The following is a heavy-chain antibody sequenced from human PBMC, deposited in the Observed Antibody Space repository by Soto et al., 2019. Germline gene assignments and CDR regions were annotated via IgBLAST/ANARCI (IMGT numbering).Heavy chain of an antibody. CDR1: GYTFTSHA. CDR2: INAGNVNT. J-gene: IGHJ5*02. Sequence: QVQLVQSGAEEKKPGASVKVSCKASGYTFTSHAMHWVRQAPGQRLEWMGWINAGNVNTKYSQKFQGRVTITTDTSASTAYMELSSLRSEDTAVYYCARDGIAAAGTSWFDPWGQGTLVTVSS. V-gene: IGHV1-3*05. CDR3: ARDGIAAAGTSWFDP. D-gene: IGHD6-13*01.